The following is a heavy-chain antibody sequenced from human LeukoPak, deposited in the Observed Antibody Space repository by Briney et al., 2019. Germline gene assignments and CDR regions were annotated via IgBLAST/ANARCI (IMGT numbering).Heavy chain of an antibody. Sequence: GGSLRLSCAAAGFTFSNYWMHWVRQAPGKGLVWVSRIKSDGRTNYADSVKGRFTISRDNAKNTVSLQMNSLRAEDTGGYYCARAPSEIGGYYPEYFRHWGQGTLVTVSS. J-gene: IGHJ1*01. D-gene: IGHD3-22*01. V-gene: IGHV3-74*01. CDR3: ARAPSEIGGYYPEYFRH. CDR2: IKSDGRT. CDR1: GFTFSNYW.